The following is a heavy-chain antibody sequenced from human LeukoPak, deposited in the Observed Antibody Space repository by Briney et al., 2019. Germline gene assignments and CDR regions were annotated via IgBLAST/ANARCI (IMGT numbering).Heavy chain of an antibody. V-gene: IGHV3-48*01. CDR3: ARDSSGYDFWSGYYTWPKGDAFDI. CDR2: ISSSSSTI. CDR1: GFTFSSYS. J-gene: IGHJ3*02. Sequence: PGGSLRLSCAASGFTFSSYSMNWVRQAPGKGLEWVSYISSSSSTICYADSVKGRFTFSRDNAKNSLYLQMNSLRAEDTAVYYCARDSSGYDFWSGYYTWPKGDAFDIWGQGTMVTVSS. D-gene: IGHD3-3*01.